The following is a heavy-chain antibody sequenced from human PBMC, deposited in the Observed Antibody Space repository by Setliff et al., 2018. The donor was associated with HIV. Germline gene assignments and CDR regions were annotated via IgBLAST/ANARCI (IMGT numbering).Heavy chain of an antibody. J-gene: IGHJ4*02. CDR1: GFTFSRDW. V-gene: IGHV3-74*01. CDR2: IKSDGSTT. CDR3: AKGTSYGSWLFDY. Sequence: GGSLRLSCVASGFTFSRDWMLWVRHAPGKGLVWVSRIKSDGSTTNYADSVKGRFTKSRDNARNTLHLQMNSLRAEDTAVYYGAKGTSYGSWLFDYWGQGTLVTVSS. D-gene: IGHD3-10*01.